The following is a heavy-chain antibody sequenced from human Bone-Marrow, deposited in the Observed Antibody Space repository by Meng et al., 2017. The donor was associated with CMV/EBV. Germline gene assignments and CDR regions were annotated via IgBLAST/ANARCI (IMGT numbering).Heavy chain of an antibody. J-gene: IGHJ6*02. CDR1: GYTFTGYY. Sequence: ASVKVSCKASGYTFTGYYMHWVRQAPGQGLEWMGIINPSGGSTSYAQKFQGRVTRTRDTSTSTVYMELSSLRSEDTAVYYCARVPTTYGILPLWSYHFGMDVWGQGTTVTVSS. CDR3: ARVPTTYGILPLWSYHFGMDV. D-gene: IGHD2-8*01. CDR2: INPSGGST. V-gene: IGHV1-46*01.